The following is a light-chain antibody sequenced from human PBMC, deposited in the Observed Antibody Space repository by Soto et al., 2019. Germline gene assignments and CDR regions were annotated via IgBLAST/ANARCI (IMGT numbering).Light chain of an antibody. J-gene: IGLJ1*01. V-gene: IGLV1-44*01. Sequence: QSVLTQATSASGTPGQRVTISCSGSSSNIGSKTVNWYQQLPGMAPKLLIFKNHQRPSGVPDRFSGSKSGTSASLAISGLQSEDEADYYCAAWDDSLNACVFGTGTKVTVL. CDR2: KNH. CDR1: SSNIGSKT. CDR3: AAWDDSLNACV.